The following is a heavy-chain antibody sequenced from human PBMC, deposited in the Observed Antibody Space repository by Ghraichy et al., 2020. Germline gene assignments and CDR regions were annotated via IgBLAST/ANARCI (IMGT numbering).Heavy chain of an antibody. D-gene: IGHD1-7*01. J-gene: IGHJ4*02. CDR1: GYSFITYW. Sequence: GESLNISCQGSGYSFITYWIGWVRQMPGKGLEWMGIIYPTDSDTRYSPSFQGQVTISADRSISTAYLQWSSLKASDTAMYYCARGLGYNWNSPYFDYWGQGTLVTVSS. CDR3: ARGLGYNWNSPYFDY. V-gene: IGHV5-51*01. CDR2: IYPTDSDT.